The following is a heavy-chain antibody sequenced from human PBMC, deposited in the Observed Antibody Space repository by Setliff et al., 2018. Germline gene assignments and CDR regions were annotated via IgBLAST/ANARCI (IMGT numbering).Heavy chain of an antibody. CDR3: VRGEMFSTSPRAD. V-gene: IGHV3-33*01. CDR2: IWYDGNNK. D-gene: IGHD2-2*01. CDR1: GFDFSSYG. Sequence: PGGSLRLSCVASGFDFSSYGMHWVRQAPGKGLEWVAVIWYDGNNKDHADSVKGRFTISRDNSKNTLYLQMDSLRVEDTAVYYCVRGEMFSTSPRADWGQGTQVTV. J-gene: IGHJ4*02.